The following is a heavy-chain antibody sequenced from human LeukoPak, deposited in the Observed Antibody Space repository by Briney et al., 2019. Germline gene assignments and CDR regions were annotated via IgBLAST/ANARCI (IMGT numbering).Heavy chain of an antibody. D-gene: IGHD2-2*02. CDR2: INHSGST. J-gene: IGHJ4*02. CDR3: ARGRGSTSCYSY. V-gene: IGHV4-34*01. CDR1: GGSFSGYY. Sequence: SETLSLTCAVYGGSFSGYYWSWIRQPPGKGLEWIGEINHSGSTNYNPSLKSRVTISVDTSKNQFSLKLSSVTAADTAVYYCARGRGSTSCYSYWGQGTLVTVSS.